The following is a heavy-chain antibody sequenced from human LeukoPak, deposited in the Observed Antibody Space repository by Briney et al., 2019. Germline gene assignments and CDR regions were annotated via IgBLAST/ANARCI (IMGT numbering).Heavy chain of an antibody. CDR2: FDPEDGET. CDR1: GYTLTELS. Sequence: ASVKVSCKVSGYTLTELSMHWVRQAPGKGLEWMGGFDPEDGETIYAQKLQGRVTMTTDTSTSTAYMELRSLRSDDTAVYYCARDQGELPEYFDYWGQGTLVTVSS. CDR3: ARDQGELPEYFDY. J-gene: IGHJ4*02. V-gene: IGHV1-24*01. D-gene: IGHD1-26*01.